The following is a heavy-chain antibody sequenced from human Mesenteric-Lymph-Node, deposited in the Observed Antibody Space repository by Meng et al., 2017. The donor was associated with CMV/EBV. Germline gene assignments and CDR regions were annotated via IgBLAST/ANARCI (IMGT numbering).Heavy chain of an antibody. CDR1: GYTFIDYY. CDR3: ARDRDTDWYSPFDY. J-gene: IGHJ4*02. CDR2: INPKTGGR. V-gene: IGHV1-2*06. D-gene: IGHD3-9*01. Sequence: QVQLVQSGAEVKKPGASGRVSFKASGYTFIDYYINWVRQAPGQGLEWMGRINPKTGGRSYAQNFQGRVTMTRDTSINTAYMEVNRLNSDDTAMYYCARDRDTDWYSPFDYWGPGTLVTVSS.